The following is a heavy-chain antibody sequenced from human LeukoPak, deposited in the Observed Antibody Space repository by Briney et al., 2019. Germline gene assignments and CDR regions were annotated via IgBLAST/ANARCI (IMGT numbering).Heavy chain of an antibody. CDR1: GGSISSYY. V-gene: IGHV4-59*01. CDR2: IYYSGST. CDR3: ARGGGDIGRLYYYYYMDV. D-gene: IGHD2-15*01. J-gene: IGHJ6*03. Sequence: PSETLSLTCTVSGGSISSYYWSWIRQPPGKGLEWIGYIYYSGSTNYNPSLKSRVTISVDTSKKQFSLKLSSVTAADTAVYYCARGGGDIGRLYYYYYMDVWGKGTTVTISS.